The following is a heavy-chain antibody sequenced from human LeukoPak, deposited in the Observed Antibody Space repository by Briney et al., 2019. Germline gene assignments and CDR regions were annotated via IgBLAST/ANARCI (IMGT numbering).Heavy chain of an antibody. CDR2: ISSSSSTI. D-gene: IGHD1-26*01. CDR3: AREIGASGRDY. J-gene: IGHJ4*02. V-gene: IGHV3-48*01. Sequence: GSLRLSCAASGFTFSSYSMNWVRQAPGKGLEWVSYISSSSSTIYYADSVKGRFTISRDNSKNTLFLQMNSLRVEDTAVYYCAREIGASGRDYWGQGTLVTVSS. CDR1: GFTFSSYS.